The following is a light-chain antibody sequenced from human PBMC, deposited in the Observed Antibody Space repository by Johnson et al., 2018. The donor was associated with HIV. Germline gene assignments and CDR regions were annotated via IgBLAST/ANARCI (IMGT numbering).Light chain of an antibody. CDR3: GTWDTSLSAGV. Sequence: QSVLTQPPSVSAAPGQKVTISCSGSGSNIGNNYVSWYQQLPGTAPKLLIYDNNKRPSRIPDRFSGSKSGTSATLGITRLQTGDEADYYCGTWDTSLSAGVFGTGTKVTVL. J-gene: IGLJ1*01. V-gene: IGLV1-51*01. CDR2: DNN. CDR1: GSNIGNNY.